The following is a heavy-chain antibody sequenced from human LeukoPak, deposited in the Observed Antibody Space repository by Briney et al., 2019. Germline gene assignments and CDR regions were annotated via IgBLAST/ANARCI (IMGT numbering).Heavy chain of an antibody. CDR3: ARGKGIAVADDYFDY. V-gene: IGHV3-66*02. J-gene: IGHJ4*02. Sequence: PGGSLRLSCAASGFTFSSYEMNWVRQAPEKGLEWVSVIYSGGSTYYADSVKGRFTISRDNSKNTLYLQMNSLRAEDTAVYYCARGKGIAVADDYFDYWGQGTLVTVSS. CDR1: GFTFSSYE. CDR2: IYSGGST. D-gene: IGHD6-19*01.